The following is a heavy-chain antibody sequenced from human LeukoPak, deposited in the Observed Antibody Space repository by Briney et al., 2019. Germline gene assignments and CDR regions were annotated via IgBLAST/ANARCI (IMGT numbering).Heavy chain of an antibody. CDR1: GGSSSSYY. Sequence: SETLSLTCTVSGGSSSSYYWSWIRQRPGKGLEWIGYIYCSGGTNYNPSLKRRVTISVDTSKNQFSLKLSSVTAADTAVYYCARLLGTIFGVVTKGDAFDIWGQGTMVTVSS. CDR3: ARLLGTIFGVVTKGDAFDI. CDR2: IYCSGGT. J-gene: IGHJ3*02. D-gene: IGHD3-3*01. V-gene: IGHV4-59*01.